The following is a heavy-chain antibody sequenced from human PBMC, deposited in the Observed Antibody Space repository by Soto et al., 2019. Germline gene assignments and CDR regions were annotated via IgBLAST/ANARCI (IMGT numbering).Heavy chain of an antibody. CDR3: AREYTYGSNFFDC. CDR2: ISHSGST. J-gene: IGHJ4*02. CDR1: GASISSAAYY. D-gene: IGHD5-18*01. Sequence: QVQLQESGPGLVKPSQNLSLSCTVSGASISSAAYYWSWIRQHPGKGLEWIGYISHSGSTYYTPSLKSRVIISADTSKNQFSLNLTSVTAADTAVYYCAREYTYGSNFFDCWGQGALVTVSS. V-gene: IGHV4-31*03.